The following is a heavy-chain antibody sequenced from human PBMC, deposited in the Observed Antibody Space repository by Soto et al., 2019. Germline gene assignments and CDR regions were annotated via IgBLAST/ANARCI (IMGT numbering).Heavy chain of an antibody. D-gene: IGHD3-10*01. CDR1: GLTFSSYG. CDR3: ARGVTLVRGVIHTPYFDY. V-gene: IGHV3-30*03. CDR2: ISYDGSNK. J-gene: IGHJ4*02. Sequence: GGSLRLSCAASGLTFSSYGMHWVRQAPGKGLEWVAVISYDGSNKNYADSVKGRFTISRDNAKNSLYLQMNSLRAEDTAVYYCARGVTLVRGVIHTPYFDYWGQGALVTVSS.